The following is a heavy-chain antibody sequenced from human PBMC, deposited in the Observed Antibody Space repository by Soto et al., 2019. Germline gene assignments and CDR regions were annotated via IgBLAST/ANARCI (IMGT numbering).Heavy chain of an antibody. CDR1: GFTFSSYA. D-gene: IGHD3-22*01. Sequence: GGSLRLSCAASGFTFSSYAMSWVRQAPGKELEWVSAISGSGGSTYYADSVKGRFTISRDNSKNTLYLQMNSLRAEDTAVYYCAKGPYYYDSSGYYFDYWGQGTLVTVSS. CDR2: ISGSGGST. V-gene: IGHV3-23*01. J-gene: IGHJ4*02. CDR3: AKGPYYYDSSGYYFDY.